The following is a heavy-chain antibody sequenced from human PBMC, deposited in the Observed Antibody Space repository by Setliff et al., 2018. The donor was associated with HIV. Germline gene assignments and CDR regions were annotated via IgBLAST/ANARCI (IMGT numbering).Heavy chain of an antibody. D-gene: IGHD2-2*01. Sequence: PSETLSLTCTVSGGSISSSTYYWGWIRQPPGKGLEWIGTIYYSGSTYYNPSLKSRLTISVDTSKNQFSLKLSSVTAADTAVYYCARGSMPDYWGQGTLVTVSS. CDR1: GGSISSSTYY. J-gene: IGHJ4*02. CDR2: IYYSGST. CDR3: ARGSMPDY. V-gene: IGHV4-39*01.